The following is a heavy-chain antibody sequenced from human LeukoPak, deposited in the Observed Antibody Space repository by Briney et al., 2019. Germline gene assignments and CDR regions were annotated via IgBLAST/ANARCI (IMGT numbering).Heavy chain of an antibody. CDR1: GYSISSGYY. CDR2: IYHSGST. V-gene: IGHV4-38-2*02. Sequence: SETLSLTCTVSGYSISSGYYWGWIRQPPGKGLEWIGSIYHSGSTYYNPSLKSRVTMSVDTSKNQFSLKLSSVTAADTAVYYCARAIGYSSSWYFDYWGQGTLVTVSS. CDR3: ARAIGYSSSWYFDY. J-gene: IGHJ4*02. D-gene: IGHD6-13*01.